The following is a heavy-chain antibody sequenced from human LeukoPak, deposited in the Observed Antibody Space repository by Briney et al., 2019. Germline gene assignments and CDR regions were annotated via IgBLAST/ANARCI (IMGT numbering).Heavy chain of an antibody. J-gene: IGHJ4*02. Sequence: GGSLRPSCAASGSTFSTSAMRSVSQAAGRGRESVSSIGSSSSYIYYADSVKGRFTISRDNAKNSLYLQMNSLRAEDTAVYYCARDFEQWLEPAAYYFDYWGQGALVTVSS. CDR1: GSTFSTSA. D-gene: IGHD6-19*01. CDR3: ARDFEQWLEPAAYYFDY. V-gene: IGHV3-21*01. CDR2: IGSSSSYI.